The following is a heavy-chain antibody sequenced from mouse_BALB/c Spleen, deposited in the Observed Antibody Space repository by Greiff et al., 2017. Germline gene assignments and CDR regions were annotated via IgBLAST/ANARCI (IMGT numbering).Heavy chain of an antibody. CDR1: GYSITSGYY. J-gene: IGHJ4*01. V-gene: IGHV3-6*02. CDR3: ASQLGLHYAMDY. D-gene: IGHD3-1*01. CDR2: ISYDGSN. Sequence: VQLKQSGPGLVKPSQSLSLTCSVTGYSITSGYYWNWIRQFPGNKLEWMGYISYDGSNNYNPSLKNRISITRDTSKNQFFLKLNSVTTEDTATYYCASQLGLHYAMDYWGQGTSVTVSS.